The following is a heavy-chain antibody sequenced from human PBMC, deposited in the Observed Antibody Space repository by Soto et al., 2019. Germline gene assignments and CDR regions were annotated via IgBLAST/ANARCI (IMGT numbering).Heavy chain of an antibody. CDR1: GDSISSYY. CDR3: ARHYCRGGSCYLDY. CDR2: IYHSRST. Sequence: QVQLQESGPGLVKPSETLSLTCTVSGDSISSYYWSWIRQPPGKGLEWIGNIYHSRSTNYSPSLKSQVTISVDTSKNQFSLKLTSVTAADTAVYSCARHYCRGGSCYLDYWGQGSLVTVSS. D-gene: IGHD2-15*01. V-gene: IGHV4-59*08. J-gene: IGHJ4*02.